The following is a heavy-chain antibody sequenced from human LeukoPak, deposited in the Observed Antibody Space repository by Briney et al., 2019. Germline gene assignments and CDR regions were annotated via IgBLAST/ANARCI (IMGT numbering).Heavy chain of an antibody. V-gene: IGHV4-34*01. CDR3: ARTFSTVYWYFDL. CDR1: GGSFSGYY. J-gene: IGHJ2*01. D-gene: IGHD2/OR15-2a*01. CDR2: INHSGST. Sequence: SETLSLTCAGYGGSFSGYYWSWIRQPPGKGLEWIGEINHSGSTNYNPSLKSRVTISVDTSKNQFSLKLSSVTAADTAVYYCARTFSTVYWYFDLWGRGTLVTVSS.